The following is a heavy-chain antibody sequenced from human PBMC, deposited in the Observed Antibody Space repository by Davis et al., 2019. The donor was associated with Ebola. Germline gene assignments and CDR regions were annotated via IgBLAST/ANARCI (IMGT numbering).Heavy chain of an antibody. V-gene: IGHV1-2*04. CDR3: ARDGLGDFSYYDY. CDR1: GYTFTGYY. J-gene: IGHJ4*02. CDR2: INPNSGGT. Sequence: AASVKVSCKASGYTFTGYYMHWVRQAPGQGLEWMGWINPNSGGTNYAQKFQGWVTMTRDTSISTAYMELSRLRSDDTAVYFCARDGLGDFSYYDYWGQGALVTVSS. D-gene: IGHD2-21*01.